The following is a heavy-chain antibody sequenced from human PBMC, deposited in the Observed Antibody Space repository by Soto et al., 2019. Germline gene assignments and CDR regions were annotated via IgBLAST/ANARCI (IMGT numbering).Heavy chain of an antibody. CDR1: GYTFTGYA. V-gene: IGHV1-3*01. CDR3: ARELQGLYYFDY. CDR2: INAGNGNT. D-gene: IGHD4-4*01. Sequence: ASVTVSCEASGYTFTGYAMHWVRQAPGQSLEWMGWINAGNGNTKYSQKFQGRVTITRDTSASTAYMELSSLRSEDTAVYYCARELQGLYYFDYWGLGTLVTVSS. J-gene: IGHJ4*02.